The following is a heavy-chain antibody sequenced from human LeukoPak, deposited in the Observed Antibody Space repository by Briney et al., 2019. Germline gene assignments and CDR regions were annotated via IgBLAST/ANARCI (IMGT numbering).Heavy chain of an antibody. V-gene: IGHV3-7*01. D-gene: IGHD4-17*01. Sequence: PGGSLRLSCAVSGFTFSSYWMSWVRQAPGKGLEWVANIKQDGREKYYVDSVKGRFTISRDNAKNSLYLQMNSLRAEDTAVYYCARDLVTVTTYFDYWGQGTLVTVSS. CDR3: ARDLVTVTTYFDY. CDR2: IKQDGREK. J-gene: IGHJ4*02. CDR1: GFTFSSYW.